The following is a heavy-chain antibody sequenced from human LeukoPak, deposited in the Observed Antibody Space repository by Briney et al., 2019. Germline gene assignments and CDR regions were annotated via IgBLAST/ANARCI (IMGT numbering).Heavy chain of an antibody. V-gene: IGHV3-53*04. Sequence: GGSLRLSCAASGFTVSSNYMSWVRQAPGKGLEWVSVIYSGGSTYYADSVKGRFTISRHNSKNTLYLQMNSLRAEGTAVYYCARSPGPYSGSHHYYYYYGMDVWGQGTTVTVSS. CDR3: ARSPGPYSGSHHYYYYYGMDV. J-gene: IGHJ6*02. D-gene: IGHD1-26*01. CDR2: IYSGGST. CDR1: GFTVSSNY.